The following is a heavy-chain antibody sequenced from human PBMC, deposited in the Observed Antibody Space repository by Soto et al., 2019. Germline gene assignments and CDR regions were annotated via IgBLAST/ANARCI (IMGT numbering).Heavy chain of an antibody. D-gene: IGHD3-10*01. CDR3: ARVIGGSGSY. J-gene: IGHJ4*02. CDR2: ISSSSSYI. V-gene: IGHV3-21*01. CDR1: GFTFSSYS. Sequence: EVQLVESGGGLVKPGGSLRLSCAASGFTFSSYSMNWVRQAPGKGLEWVSSISSSSSYIYYADSVKGRFTSSRDNAKNSLYLKMNSLRAEDTAVYYCARVIGGSGSYWGQRTLVTVSS.